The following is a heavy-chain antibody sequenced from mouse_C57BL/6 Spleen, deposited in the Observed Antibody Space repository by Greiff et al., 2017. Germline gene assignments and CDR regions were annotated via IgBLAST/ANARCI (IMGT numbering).Heavy chain of an antibody. CDR1: GYAFSSSW. CDR3: ARAGYGSSYGYCDV. D-gene: IGHD1-1*01. J-gene: IGHJ1*03. Sequence: VQLVESGPELVKPGASVKISCKASGYAFSSSWMNWVKQRPGKGLEWIGRIYPGDGDTNYNGKFKGKATLTADKSSSTAYMQLSSLTSEDSAVYFCARAGYGSSYGYCDVWGTGTTVTVSS. V-gene: IGHV1-82*01. CDR2: IYPGDGDT.